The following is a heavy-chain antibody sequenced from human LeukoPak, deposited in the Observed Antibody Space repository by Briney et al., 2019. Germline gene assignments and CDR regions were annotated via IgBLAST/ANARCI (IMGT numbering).Heavy chain of an antibody. V-gene: IGHV4-39*07. J-gene: IGHJ4*02. D-gene: IGHD3-22*01. Sequence: SETLSLTCTVSGGSISSSSYYWGWIRQPPGKGLEWIGSIYYSGSTYYNPSLKSRVTISVDTSKNQFSLQLTSVTAADTAVYYCARGTYFSDTYYFDYWGQGTLVTVSS. CDR2: IYYSGST. CDR1: GGSISSSSYY. CDR3: ARGTYFSDTYYFDY.